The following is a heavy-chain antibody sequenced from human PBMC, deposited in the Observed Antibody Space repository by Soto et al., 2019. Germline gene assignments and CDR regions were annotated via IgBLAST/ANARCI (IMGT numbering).Heavy chain of an antibody. J-gene: IGHJ6*02. CDR3: ARDQYYYGSGSYPYYYYGMDV. D-gene: IGHD3-10*01. V-gene: IGHV3-11*01. CDR1: GFTFSDYY. Sequence: QVQLVESGGGLVKPGGSLRLSCAASGFTFSDYYMSWIRQAPGKGLEWVSYISSSGSTIYYADSVKGRFTNSRDNDKNSLYLQMNRLRAEDTSVYYCARDQYYYGSGSYPYYYYGMDVWGQGTTVTVSS. CDR2: ISSSGSTI.